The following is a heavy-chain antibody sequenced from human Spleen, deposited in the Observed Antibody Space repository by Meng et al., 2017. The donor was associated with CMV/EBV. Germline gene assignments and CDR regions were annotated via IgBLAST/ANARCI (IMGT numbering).Heavy chain of an antibody. CDR1: GFTFSYYA. D-gene: IGHD2-2*01. CDR2: ISGSGDKT. V-gene: IGHV3-23*01. CDR3: AKGRLVPAD. J-gene: IGHJ4*02. Sequence: GESLKISCAASGFTFSYYAMSWVRQAPGRGLEWVSVISGSGDKTYYADSVKGRFTVSRDTSENTLHLQMNSLRAEDTAVYYCAKGRLVPADWGQGTLVTVSS.